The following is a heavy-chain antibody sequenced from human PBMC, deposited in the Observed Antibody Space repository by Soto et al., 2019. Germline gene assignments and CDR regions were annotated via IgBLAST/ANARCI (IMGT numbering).Heavy chain of an antibody. Sequence: GGSLRLSCAASGFPFSSYAISWVRPAPGKGLEWVSAISGSGGSTYYADSVKGRFTISRDNSKNTLYLQMNSLRAEDTAVYYCAKDSPVDILTLGVWGQGTTVTVSS. CDR1: GFPFSSYA. CDR3: AKDSPVDILTLGV. V-gene: IGHV3-23*01. J-gene: IGHJ6*02. CDR2: ISGSGGST. D-gene: IGHD3-9*01.